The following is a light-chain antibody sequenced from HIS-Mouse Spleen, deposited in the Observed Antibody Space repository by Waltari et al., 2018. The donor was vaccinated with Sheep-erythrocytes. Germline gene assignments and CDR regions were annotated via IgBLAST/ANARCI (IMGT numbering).Light chain of an antibody. V-gene: IGKV1-39*01. CDR1: QSISSY. CDR2: AAS. Sequence: DIQMTQSPSSLSASVGDRVNITCRARQSISSYLHWYQQKPGQAPKLLIYAASSLQSGVPSRFSGSGSGTDFTLTISSLQPEDFATYYCQQSYSTPYTFGQGTKLEIK. J-gene: IGKJ2*01. CDR3: QQSYSTPYT.